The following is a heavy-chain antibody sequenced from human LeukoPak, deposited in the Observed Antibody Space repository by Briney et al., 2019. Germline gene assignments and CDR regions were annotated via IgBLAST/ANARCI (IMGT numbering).Heavy chain of an antibody. CDR3: ASLTVVAAS. CDR2: IYYSGST. D-gene: IGHD2-15*01. V-gene: IGHV4-39*01. CDR1: GGSISSSSYY. Sequence: SETLSLTCTVSGGSISSSSYYWGWLRQPPGKGLEWIGSIYYSGSTYYNPSLKSRVTISVDTSKNQFSLKLSSVTAADTAVYYCASLTVVAASWGQGTLVTVSS. J-gene: IGHJ5*02.